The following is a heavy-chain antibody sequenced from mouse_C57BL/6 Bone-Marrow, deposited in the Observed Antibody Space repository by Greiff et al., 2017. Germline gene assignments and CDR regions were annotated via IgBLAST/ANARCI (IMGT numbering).Heavy chain of an antibody. CDR1: GFTFSDYG. CDR2: ISNLAYSI. D-gene: IGHD2-4*01. Sequence: EVMLVESGGGLVQPGGSLKLSCAASGFTFSDYGMAWVRQAPRKGPEWVAFISNLAYSIYYADTVTGRFTISRENAKNTLYLEMRSLRSEDTAMYYCARRDYTWDYDGPMDYWGQGTSVTVSS. V-gene: IGHV5-15*04. J-gene: IGHJ4*01. CDR3: ARRDYTWDYDGPMDY.